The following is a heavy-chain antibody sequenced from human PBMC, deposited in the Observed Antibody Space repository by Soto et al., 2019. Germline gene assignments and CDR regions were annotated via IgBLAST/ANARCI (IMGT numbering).Heavy chain of an antibody. D-gene: IGHD1-1*01. Sequence: PGESLKTYCQVSGYSFTTFWIGWVRQMPGKGLEWVGLIYPRDSDTRHSPSFQGQVTISVDKSVNTAYLRWSSLKASDTAIYYCARTDNPRFHFDYWGQGTQVTVSS. CDR2: IYPRDSDT. CDR3: ARTDNPRFHFDY. J-gene: IGHJ4*02. CDR1: GYSFTTFW. V-gene: IGHV5-51*01.